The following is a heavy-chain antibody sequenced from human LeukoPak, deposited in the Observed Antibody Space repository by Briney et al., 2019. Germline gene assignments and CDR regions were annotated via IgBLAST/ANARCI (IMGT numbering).Heavy chain of an antibody. CDR2: IWHDGSHK. V-gene: IGHV3-33*06. CDR1: AFPFSSYG. CDR3: AKDNIVVVTPTLRD. D-gene: IGHD2-21*02. Sequence: GGSLRLSCAASAFPFSSYGMHWVRQAPGRGLEWVAVIWHDGSHKYYADSVKGRFTISRDNSKNTLYLQMNSLRAEDTAVYYCAKDNIVVVTPTLRDWGQGTLVTVSS. J-gene: IGHJ4*02.